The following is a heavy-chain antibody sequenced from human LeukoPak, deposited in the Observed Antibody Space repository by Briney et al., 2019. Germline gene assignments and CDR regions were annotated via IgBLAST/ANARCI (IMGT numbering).Heavy chain of an antibody. Sequence: GESLKISCKGSGYSFTSYWIGWVRQMPGKGLEWMGIIYPGDSDTRYSPSFQGQVTISADKSISTAYLQWSSLKASDTAMYYCVRYYYDSSGYYYYIDYWGQGTLVSVSS. D-gene: IGHD3-22*01. CDR2: IYPGDSDT. J-gene: IGHJ4*02. V-gene: IGHV5-51*01. CDR1: GYSFTSYW. CDR3: VRYYYDSSGYYYYIDY.